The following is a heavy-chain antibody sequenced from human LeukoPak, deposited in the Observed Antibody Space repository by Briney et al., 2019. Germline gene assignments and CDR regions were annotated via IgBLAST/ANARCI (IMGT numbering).Heavy chain of an antibody. CDR2: IIPIFGTA. Sequence: SVKVSCKASGGTFSSYAISWVRQAPGQGLEWMGGIIPIFGTANYAQKFQGRVTITTDESTSTAYMELSSLRSEDTAVYYCARSRRHCGGGSCYSGFGYWGQGTLVTVSS. J-gene: IGHJ4*02. CDR3: ARSRRHCGGGSCYSGFGY. V-gene: IGHV1-69*05. CDR1: GGTFSSYA. D-gene: IGHD2-15*01.